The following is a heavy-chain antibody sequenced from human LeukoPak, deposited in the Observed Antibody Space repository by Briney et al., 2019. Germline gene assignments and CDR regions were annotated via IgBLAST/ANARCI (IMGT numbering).Heavy chain of an antibody. CDR3: TKDRSGTVQGSFGMDV. Sequence: GRSLRLSCAGSGFTFNNYAVHWVRQAPGQGLEWVAVISHHAIHKYYADSVKGRFTISRDSSKNTVSLQMNSLRGEDTAVYYCTKDRSGTVQGSFGMDVWGQGTTVTVSS. V-gene: IGHV3-30*04. CDR2: ISHHAIHK. J-gene: IGHJ6*02. D-gene: IGHD3-10*01. CDR1: GFTFNNYA.